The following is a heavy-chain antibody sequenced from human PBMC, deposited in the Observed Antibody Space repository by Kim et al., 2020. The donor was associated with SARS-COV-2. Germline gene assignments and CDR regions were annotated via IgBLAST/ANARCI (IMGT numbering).Heavy chain of an antibody. CDR1: GLNVGTYA. CDR3: TASDL. Sequence: GGSLRLSCAASGLNVGTYAMTWVRQAPGKGLQWVSFISRSGATTHYADAVKGRFTISRDNSNNTLFLQMNSLRVEDTAIYYCTASDLWGQGAMVAVSS. J-gene: IGHJ3*01. CDR2: ISRSGATT. V-gene: IGHV3-23*01.